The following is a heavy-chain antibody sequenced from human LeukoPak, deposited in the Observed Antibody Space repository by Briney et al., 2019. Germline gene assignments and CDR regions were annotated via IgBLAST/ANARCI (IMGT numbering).Heavy chain of an antibody. CDR3: TRGRYNDY. V-gene: IGHV3-7*01. CDR2: IKQDGTEK. CDR1: GFTFSGYW. J-gene: IGHJ4*02. Sequence: GGSLRLSCAASGFTFSGYWMTRVRQAPGKGLEWVANIKQDGTEKYYVDSVKGRFSISRDNAKNSLYLQMNSLRDEDTAVYYCTRGRYNDYWGQGTLVTVSS. D-gene: IGHD2-2*02.